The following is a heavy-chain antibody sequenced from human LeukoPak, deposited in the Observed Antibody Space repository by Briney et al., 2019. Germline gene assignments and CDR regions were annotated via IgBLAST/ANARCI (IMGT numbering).Heavy chain of an antibody. D-gene: IGHD1-26*01. Sequence: SETLSLTYTVSGGSISSYYWSWIRQPPGKGLEWIGYIYYSGSTNYNPSLKSRVTISVDTSKNQFSLKLSSVTAADTAVYYCARGAEGYYYYGMDVWGQGTTVTVSS. CDR1: GGSISSYY. CDR3: ARGAEGYYYYGMDV. V-gene: IGHV4-59*01. CDR2: IYYSGST. J-gene: IGHJ6*02.